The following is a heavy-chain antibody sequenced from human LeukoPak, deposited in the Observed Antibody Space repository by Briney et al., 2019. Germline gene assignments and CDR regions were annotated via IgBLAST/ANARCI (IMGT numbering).Heavy chain of an antibody. CDR3: ARDLYDAFDI. J-gene: IGHJ3*02. D-gene: IGHD2-15*01. Sequence: GASVKVSCKASGYTFTGYYIHWVRQAPGQGLEWMGWINPNTGGTIQAQRFQGRVTMTRDTSISTVYMELSRLRSDDTAVYYCARDLYDAFDIWGQGTMVTVSS. V-gene: IGHV1-2*02. CDR1: GYTFTGYY. CDR2: INPNTGGT.